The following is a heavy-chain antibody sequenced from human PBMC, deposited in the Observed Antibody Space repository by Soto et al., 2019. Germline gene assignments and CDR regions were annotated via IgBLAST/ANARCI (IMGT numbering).Heavy chain of an antibody. D-gene: IGHD2-15*01. V-gene: IGHV3-21*01. Sequence: PGGSLRLSCAASGFTFSNYVMSRVRQAPGKGLEWVSSISSSSSYIYYADSVKGRFTISRDNAKNSLYLQMNSLRAEDTAVYYCAIDAGYCSGGSCYEDAFDIWGQGTMVTVS. CDR2: ISSSSSYI. CDR3: AIDAGYCSGGSCYEDAFDI. J-gene: IGHJ3*02. CDR1: GFTFSNYV.